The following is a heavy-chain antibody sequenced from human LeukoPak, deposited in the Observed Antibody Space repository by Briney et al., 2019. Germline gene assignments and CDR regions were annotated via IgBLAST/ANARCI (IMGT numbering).Heavy chain of an antibody. Sequence: SETLSLTCTVSGGSISSYYWSWIRQPPGKGLEWIGYIYYSGSTNYNPSLKSRVTISVDTSKNQFSLKLSSVTAADTAVYYCARGVPIAVAGTDAFDIWGQGTMVTVSS. CDR1: GGSISSYY. CDR2: IYYSGST. CDR3: ARGVPIAVAGTDAFDI. V-gene: IGHV4-59*01. J-gene: IGHJ3*02. D-gene: IGHD6-19*01.